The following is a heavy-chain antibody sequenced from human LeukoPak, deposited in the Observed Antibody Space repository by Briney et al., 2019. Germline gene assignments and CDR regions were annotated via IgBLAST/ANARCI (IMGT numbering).Heavy chain of an antibody. V-gene: IGHV1-46*01. J-gene: IGHJ5*02. CDR1: GYSFTSYY. CDR3: ARGHPDYDFWSGHNWFDP. D-gene: IGHD3-3*01. CDR2: INPSGGST. Sequence: ASVKVSCKASGYSFTSYYMHWVRQAPGQGLEWMGIINPSGGSTSYAQKFQGRVTMTRDTSTSTVYMELSSLRSEDTAVYYCARGHPDYDFWSGHNWFDPWGQGTLVTVSS.